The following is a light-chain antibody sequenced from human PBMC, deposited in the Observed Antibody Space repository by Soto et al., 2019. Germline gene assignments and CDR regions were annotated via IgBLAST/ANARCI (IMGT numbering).Light chain of an antibody. CDR3: QQRSYWPLT. J-gene: IGKJ1*01. Sequence: EIVLTQSPATLSLSPGERATLSCRASQSVAGYLAWYQQKPGQAPRLLIYDASSRATGIPARFSGGGSGTDFTLTISSLEPEDFAVYYCQQRSYWPLTFGQGTKVEVK. V-gene: IGKV3-11*01. CDR2: DAS. CDR1: QSVAGY.